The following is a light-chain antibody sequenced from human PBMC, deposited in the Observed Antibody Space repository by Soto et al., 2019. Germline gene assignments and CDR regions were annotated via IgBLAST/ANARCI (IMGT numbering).Light chain of an antibody. J-gene: IGKJ1*01. CDR1: QYIYSD. CDR2: RAS. V-gene: IGKV3-15*01. CDR3: LQYHNLWA. Sequence: EIVMTQSPATLSVSPGESATLSCRTSQYIYSDVAWYQHRPGQAPRLLIYRASTRATGIPARFSGSGSGTEFTLTSSSLQSEDFKVCSCLQYHNLWAFGKGTKVEIK.